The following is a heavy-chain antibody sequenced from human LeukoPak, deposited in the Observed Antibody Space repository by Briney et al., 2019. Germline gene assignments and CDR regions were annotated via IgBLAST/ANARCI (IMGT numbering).Heavy chain of an antibody. D-gene: IGHD6-19*01. CDR3: ARDRRGQWLVPVY. J-gene: IGHJ4*02. CDR1: GYTFTGYY. Sequence: ASVKVSCKASGYTFTGYYMHWVRQAPGQGLEWMGWINPNSGGTNYAQKFQGRVTMTRDTSISTAYMELCRLRSDDTAVYYCARDRRGQWLVPVYWGQGTLVTVSS. V-gene: IGHV1-2*02. CDR2: INPNSGGT.